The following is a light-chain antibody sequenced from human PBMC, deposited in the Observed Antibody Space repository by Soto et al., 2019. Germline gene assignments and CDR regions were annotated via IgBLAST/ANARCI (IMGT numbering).Light chain of an antibody. Sequence: DIQMTQSPSSVSASVGDRVTITCRASQDISNWLVWYQQKPGKAPKLLIYATSRLESGVPSRLRGSRSGTEFTLTISSLQPADVATYYCQQANSFPYTFGQGTRLEI. J-gene: IGKJ2*01. CDR3: QQANSFPYT. V-gene: IGKV1-12*01. CDR1: QDISNW. CDR2: ATS.